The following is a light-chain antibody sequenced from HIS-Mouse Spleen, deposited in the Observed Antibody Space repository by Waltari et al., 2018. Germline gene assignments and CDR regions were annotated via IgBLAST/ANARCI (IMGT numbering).Light chain of an antibody. CDR3: QQYYSTPLT. CDR1: QSVLSNSNNKNY. CDR2: WAS. Sequence: DIVMTQSPDSLAGSLGERATINCKSSQSVLSNSNNKNYLAWYQQKPGQPPKLLIYWASTRESGVPDRFSGSGSGTDFTLTISSLQAEDVAVYYCQQYYSTPLTFGGGTKVEIK. V-gene: IGKV4-1*01. J-gene: IGKJ4*01.